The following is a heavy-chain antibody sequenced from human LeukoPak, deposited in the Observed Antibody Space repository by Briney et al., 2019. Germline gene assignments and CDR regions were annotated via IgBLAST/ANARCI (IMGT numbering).Heavy chain of an antibody. CDR2: ISYIGNT. Sequence: PSETLSLTCTISGGSVSSGTYYWSWIRQPPGKELEWIGYISYIGNTNYNPSLKSRVTISKDTSKNQFCLKLSSVTDADTVVYPCAREHDWGDFDYWGQGVLVTVAT. CDR1: GGSVSSGTYY. V-gene: IGHV4-61*01. CDR3: AREHDWGDFDY. J-gene: IGHJ4*02. D-gene: IGHD3-9*01.